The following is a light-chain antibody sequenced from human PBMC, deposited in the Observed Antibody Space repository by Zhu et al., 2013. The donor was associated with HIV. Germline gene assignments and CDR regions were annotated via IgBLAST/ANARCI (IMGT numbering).Light chain of an antibody. J-gene: IGLJ3*02. Sequence: SYELTQPPSVSVAPGKTASITCGGDNLGTKSVHWYQQKPGQAPVLVIYDYSDRPSGIPERFSGSKSGNTATMTISKVEAGDEADYYCQVWDSSSDHWVFGGGTKLTVL. CDR2: DYS. CDR1: NLGTKS. CDR3: QVWDSSSDHWV. V-gene: IGLV3-21*04.